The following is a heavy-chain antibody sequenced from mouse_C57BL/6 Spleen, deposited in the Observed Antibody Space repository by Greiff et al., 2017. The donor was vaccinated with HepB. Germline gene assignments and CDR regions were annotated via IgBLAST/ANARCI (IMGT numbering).Heavy chain of an antibody. Sequence: VQLQQSGPELVKPGASVKISCKASGYAFSSSWMNWVKQRPGKGLEWIGRIYPGDGDTNYNGKFKGKATLTADKSSSTAYMQLSSLTSEDSAVYFCAREGQLRLPLYYFDYWGQGTTLTVSS. CDR2: IYPGDGDT. CDR1: GYAFSSSW. V-gene: IGHV1-82*01. D-gene: IGHD3-2*02. J-gene: IGHJ2*01. CDR3: AREGQLRLPLYYFDY.